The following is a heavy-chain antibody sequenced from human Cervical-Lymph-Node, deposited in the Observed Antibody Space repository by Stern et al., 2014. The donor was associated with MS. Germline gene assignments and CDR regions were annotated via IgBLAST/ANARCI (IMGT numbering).Heavy chain of an antibody. Sequence: MQLVESGAEVKKPGASVKVSCKASGYTFTTYSIHWLRQAPGQRPEWLGWINAGNGNTKYSPKFQGRVTMARDTSASTAYMELRSLTSEDTAVYYCARQQFLDSWGQGTLVTVSS. CDR3: ARQQFLDS. V-gene: IGHV1-3*01. J-gene: IGHJ4*02. CDR1: GYTFTTYS. D-gene: IGHD4-11*01. CDR2: INAGNGNT.